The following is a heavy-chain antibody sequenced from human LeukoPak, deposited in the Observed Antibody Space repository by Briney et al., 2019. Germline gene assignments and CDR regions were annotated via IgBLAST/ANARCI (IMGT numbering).Heavy chain of an antibody. D-gene: IGHD4-17*01. CDR3: ARDRGTVTTGWFDP. J-gene: IGHJ5*02. V-gene: IGHV3-30*01. CDR1: GFTFSSYA. CDR2: ISYDGSNK. Sequence: GGSLRLSCAASGFTFSSYAMHWVRQAPGKGLEWVAVISYDGSNKYYADSVKGRFTISRDNSKNTLYLQMNSLRAEDTAVYYCARDRGTVTTGWFDPWGQGTLVTVSS.